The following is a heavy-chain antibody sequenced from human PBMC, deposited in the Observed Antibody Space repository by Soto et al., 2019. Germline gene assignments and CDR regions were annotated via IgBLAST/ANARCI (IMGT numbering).Heavy chain of an antibody. D-gene: IGHD3-10*01. CDR3: AKNTVRGVINDYYGMDV. CDR1: GFTFRSYG. Sequence: QVQLVESGGGVVQPGRSLRLSCAASGFTFRSYGMHWVRQAPGKGLEWVAVISYDGSNKYYADSVKGRFTISRDNSKNTLYLQMNSLRAEDTAVYYCAKNTVRGVINDYYGMDVWAQGTTVTVSS. V-gene: IGHV3-30*18. J-gene: IGHJ6*02. CDR2: ISYDGSNK.